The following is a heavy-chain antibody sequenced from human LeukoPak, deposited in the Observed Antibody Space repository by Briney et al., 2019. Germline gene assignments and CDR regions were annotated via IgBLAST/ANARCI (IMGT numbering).Heavy chain of an antibody. V-gene: IGHV4-34*01. CDR1: GGSFSGYY. J-gene: IGHJ4*02. CDR2: INHSGIT. CDR3: ARGRYYSC. D-gene: IGHD3-22*01. Sequence: SETLSLTCAVYGGSFSGYYWSWIRQPPGKGLEWIGEINHSGITNYNPSLKSRVTMSVDTSKNQFSLHLTSVTAADAGVYYCARGRYYSCWGQGTLVTVSS.